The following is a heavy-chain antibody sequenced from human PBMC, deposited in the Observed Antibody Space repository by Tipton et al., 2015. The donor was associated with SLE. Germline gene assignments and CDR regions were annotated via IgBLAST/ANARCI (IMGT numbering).Heavy chain of an antibody. CDR3: ARHSVDIVAKRAFDI. Sequence: QSGPEVKKPGESLKISCKGSGYSFTNYWIGWVRQMPGKGLEWMGIIYPGDSDTRYSPSFQGQVTISADKSISTAYLQWSSLKASDTAMYYCARHSVDIVAKRAFDIWGQGTMVTVSS. CDR1: GYSFTNYW. D-gene: IGHD5-12*01. CDR2: IYPGDSDT. J-gene: IGHJ3*02. V-gene: IGHV5-51*01.